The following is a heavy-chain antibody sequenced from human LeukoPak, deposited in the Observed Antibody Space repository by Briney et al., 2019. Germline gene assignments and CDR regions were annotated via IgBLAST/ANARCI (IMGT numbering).Heavy chain of an antibody. J-gene: IGHJ6*02. D-gene: IGHD3-22*01. CDR1: GGSISSYY. CDR2: IYTSGST. V-gene: IGHV4-4*07. Sequence: SETLSLTCTVSGGSISSYYWSWIRQPAGKGLEWIGRIYTSGSTNYNPSLESRVTMSVDTSKNQFSLKLSSVTAADTAVYYCARDQRYYDSSGYQTYGMDVWGQGTTVTVSS. CDR3: ARDQRYYDSSGYQTYGMDV.